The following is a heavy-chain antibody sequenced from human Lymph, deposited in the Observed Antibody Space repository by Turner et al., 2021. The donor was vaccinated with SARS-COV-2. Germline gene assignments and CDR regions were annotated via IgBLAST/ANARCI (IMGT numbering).Heavy chain of an antibody. CDR1: GFTFSSYA. Sequence: EVQLVESGGGLVQPGGSLRLSCSVSGFTFSSYAMHWVRQAPGKGLEYVSAISSYGASTYYADSVKGRFTISRDNSKNTLYLQMSSLRTEDTAVYYCVKDWVSSGWYNYWGQGTLVTVSS. CDR3: VKDWVSSGWYNY. D-gene: IGHD6-19*01. V-gene: IGHV3-64D*06. CDR2: ISSYGAST. J-gene: IGHJ4*02.